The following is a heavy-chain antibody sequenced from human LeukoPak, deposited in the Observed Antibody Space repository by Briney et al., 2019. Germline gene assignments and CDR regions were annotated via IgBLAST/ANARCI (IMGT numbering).Heavy chain of an antibody. J-gene: IGHJ4*02. V-gene: IGHV4-4*02. CDR1: SGSIFSSNW. Sequence: SETLSLTCAVSSGSIFSSNWWSWVRQPPGKGLEWIGQIFHSGSTSYSPSLKSRVTISVDTSKNQFSLKVTSVTAADTAVYYCASAYYDILGGHFDYWGQGTLVTVSS. D-gene: IGHD3-9*01. CDR3: ASAYYDILGGHFDY. CDR2: IFHSGST.